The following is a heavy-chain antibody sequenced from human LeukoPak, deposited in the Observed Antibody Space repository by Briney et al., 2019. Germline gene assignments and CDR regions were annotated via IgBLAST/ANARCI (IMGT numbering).Heavy chain of an antibody. CDR2: IYYSGST. Sequence: SETLSLTCTVSGGSISSYYWSWIRQPPGKGLEWIGYIYYSGSTNCNPSLKSRVTISVDTSKNQFSLKLSSVTAADTAVYYCARHVPAHYYGSGSYYFDYWGQGTLVTVSS. V-gene: IGHV4-59*08. CDR1: GGSISSYY. D-gene: IGHD3-10*01. J-gene: IGHJ4*02. CDR3: ARHVPAHYYGSGSYYFDY.